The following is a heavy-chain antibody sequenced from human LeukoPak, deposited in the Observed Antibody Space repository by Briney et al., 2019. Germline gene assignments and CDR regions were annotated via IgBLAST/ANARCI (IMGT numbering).Heavy chain of an antibody. Sequence: GGSLRLSCAASGFTFSSYSMNWVRQAPGKGLEWVSSISSSSSYIYYAVSVKGRFTISRDNAKNSLYLQMNSLRAEDTAVYYCARDPKPYSSSSQPDYWGQGTLVTVSS. CDR3: ARDPKPYSSSSQPDY. J-gene: IGHJ4*02. V-gene: IGHV3-21*01. CDR2: ISSSSSYI. D-gene: IGHD6-6*01. CDR1: GFTFSSYS.